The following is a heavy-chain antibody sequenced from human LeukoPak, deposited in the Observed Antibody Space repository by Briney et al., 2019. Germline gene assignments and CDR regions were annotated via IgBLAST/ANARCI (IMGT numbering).Heavy chain of an antibody. CDR1: GGSFSGYY. Sequence: PSETLSLTCAVYGGSFSGYYWSWIRQPPGKGLEWIGEINHSGSTNYSPSLKSRVTISVDTSKNQFSLKLSSVTAADTAVYYCASRSSGPPDFDYWGQGTLVTVSS. J-gene: IGHJ4*02. D-gene: IGHD6-19*01. CDR2: INHSGST. V-gene: IGHV4-34*01. CDR3: ASRSSGPPDFDY.